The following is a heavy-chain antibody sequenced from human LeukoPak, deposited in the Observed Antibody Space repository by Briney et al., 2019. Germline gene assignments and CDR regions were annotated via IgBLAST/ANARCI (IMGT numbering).Heavy chain of an antibody. CDR1: GFTFSSYA. D-gene: IGHD6-13*01. V-gene: IGHV3-23*01. Sequence: GGSLRLSCAASGFTFSSYAMSWVRQAPGKGLEWVSAISGSGGSTYYADSVKGRFTISRDNSKNTLYLQMNSLRAEDTAVYYCAKGRAAAGTYYLDYWGQGTLVTVSS. J-gene: IGHJ4*02. CDR3: AKGRAAAGTYYLDY. CDR2: ISGSGGST.